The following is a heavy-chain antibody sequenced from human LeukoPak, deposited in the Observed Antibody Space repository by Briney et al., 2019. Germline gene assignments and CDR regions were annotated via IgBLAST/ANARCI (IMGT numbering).Heavy chain of an antibody. J-gene: IGHJ4*02. CDR1: GFTFSSYE. V-gene: IGHV3-48*03. Sequence: QPGGSLRLSCAASGFTFSSYEMNWVRQAPGKGLEWVSYISSSGGTIYYADSVKGRFTISRDNAKNSLYLQMNSLRVEDTAVYYCARDLLPNPHLYFQYWGQGTLVTVSS. CDR3: ARDLLPNPHLYFQY. CDR2: ISSSGGTI. D-gene: IGHD2-8*01.